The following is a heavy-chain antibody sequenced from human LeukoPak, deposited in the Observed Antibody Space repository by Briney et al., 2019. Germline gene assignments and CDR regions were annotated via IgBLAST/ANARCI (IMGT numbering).Heavy chain of an antibody. Sequence: SETLSLTCAVYGGSFSGYYWSWIRQPPGKGLEWIGEINHSGSTNYNPSLKSRGTISVDTSKNQFSLKLSSVTAADTAVYYCAREGKRRPYYGSGTYGMDVWGKGTTVTVSS. CDR1: GGSFSGYY. V-gene: IGHV4-34*01. CDR3: AREGKRRPYYGSGTYGMDV. D-gene: IGHD3-10*01. CDR2: INHSGST. J-gene: IGHJ6*04.